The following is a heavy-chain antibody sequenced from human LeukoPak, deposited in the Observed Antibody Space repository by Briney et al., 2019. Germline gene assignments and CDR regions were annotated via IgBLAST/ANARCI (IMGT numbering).Heavy chain of an antibody. CDR1: GGSISSYY. CDR3: ARRAVTHTPRYAFDI. J-gene: IGHJ3*02. D-gene: IGHD3-10*01. Sequence: SETLSLTCTASGGSISSYYWSWIRQPPGKGLEWVGYIYYSGSTNYNPSLKSRVTISVDTSKNQFSLKLSSVTAADTAVYYCARRAVTHTPRYAFDIWGQGTMVTVSS. CDR2: IYYSGST. V-gene: IGHV4-59*08.